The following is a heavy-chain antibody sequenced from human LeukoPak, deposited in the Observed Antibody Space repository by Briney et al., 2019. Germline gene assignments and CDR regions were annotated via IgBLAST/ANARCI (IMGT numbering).Heavy chain of an antibody. D-gene: IGHD6-13*01. CDR2: ISYDGSNK. J-gene: IGHJ4*02. Sequence: PGGSLRLSCAASGFTFSSYGMHWVRQAPGKGLEWVAVISYDGSNKYYADSVKGRFTISRDNSKNTLYLQMNSLRAEDTAVYYCAKVAREQLVMDYWGQGTLVTVSS. CDR1: GFTFSSYG. CDR3: AKVAREQLVMDY. V-gene: IGHV3-30*18.